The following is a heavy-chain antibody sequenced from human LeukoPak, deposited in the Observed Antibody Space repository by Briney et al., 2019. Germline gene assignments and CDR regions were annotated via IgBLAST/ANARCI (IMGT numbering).Heavy chain of an antibody. CDR2: ISSNGGNT. CDR3: ARNAMARGNHFDY. D-gene: IGHD3-10*01. V-gene: IGHV3-64*01. CDR1: GFTFSSYA. Sequence: PGGSLRLSCAASGFTFSSYAMHWVRQAPGKGLEYVSAISSNGGNTYYANSVKGRFTISRDNSKDTPYLQMGSLRTEDMAVYYCARNAMARGNHFDYWGQGTLVAVSS. J-gene: IGHJ4*02.